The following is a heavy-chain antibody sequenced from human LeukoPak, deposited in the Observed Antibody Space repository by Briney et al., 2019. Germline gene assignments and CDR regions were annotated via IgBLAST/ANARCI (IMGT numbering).Heavy chain of an antibody. J-gene: IGHJ4*02. Sequence: GGSLRLSCAAFGFTISSNYMTWVRQAPGKGLEWVSVIYSGGGTFYADSVKGRFTISRDNYENTLYLQMNGLRAEDTAVYYCASPGGRSGWSNCDYWGQGTLVTVSS. CDR3: ASPGGRSGWSNCDY. CDR1: GFTISSNY. D-gene: IGHD6-19*01. V-gene: IGHV3-66*01. CDR2: IYSGGGT.